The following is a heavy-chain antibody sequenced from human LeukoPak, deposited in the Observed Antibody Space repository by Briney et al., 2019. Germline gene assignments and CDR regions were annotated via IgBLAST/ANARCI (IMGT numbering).Heavy chain of an antibody. J-gene: IGHJ4*02. CDR1: GGSISSSSYY. V-gene: IGHV4-39*01. Sequence: SETLSLTCTVSGGSISSSSYYWGWIRQPPGKGLEWIGSIYYSGSTYYNPSLKSRVTISVDTSKNQFSLKLSSVTAADTAVYYCARGPVDAADPIPDFDYWGQGTLVTVSS. CDR3: ARGPVDAADPIPDFDY. CDR2: IYYSGST. D-gene: IGHD6-13*01.